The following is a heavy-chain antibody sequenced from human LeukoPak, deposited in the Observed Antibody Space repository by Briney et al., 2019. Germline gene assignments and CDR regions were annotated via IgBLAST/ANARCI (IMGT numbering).Heavy chain of an antibody. Sequence: ASVKVSCKAFGYTFTSYGISWVRQAPGQGLEWMGWISAYNGNTNYAQKLQGRVTMTTDTSTSTAYMELRSLRSDDTAVYYCASSLATYCSSTSCYTLAFDIWGQGTMVTVSS. CDR2: ISAYNGNT. V-gene: IGHV1-18*01. D-gene: IGHD2-2*02. CDR3: ASSLATYCSSTSCYTLAFDI. CDR1: GYTFTSYG. J-gene: IGHJ3*02.